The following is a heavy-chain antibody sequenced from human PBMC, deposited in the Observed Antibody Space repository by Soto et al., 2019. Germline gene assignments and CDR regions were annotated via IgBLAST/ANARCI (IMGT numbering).Heavy chain of an antibody. CDR2: ISYDGSNK. Sequence: QVQLVESGGGVVQPGRSLRLSCAASGFTFSSYGMHWVRQAPGKGLEGVAVISYDGSNKYYADSVKGRFTISRDNSKNTLYLQMNSLRAEDTAVYYCAKDLSSIMITFGVIDYWGQGTLVTVSS. V-gene: IGHV3-30*18. D-gene: IGHD3-16*01. J-gene: IGHJ4*02. CDR3: AKDLSSIMITFGVIDY. CDR1: GFTFSSYG.